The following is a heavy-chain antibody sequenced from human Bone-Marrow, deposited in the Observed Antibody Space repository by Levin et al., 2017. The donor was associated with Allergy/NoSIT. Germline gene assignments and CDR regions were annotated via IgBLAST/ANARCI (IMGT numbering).Heavy chain of an antibody. CDR3: AREIGTPGNWYFDL. V-gene: IGHV3-13*01. Sequence: GGSLRLSCAASGFTFSNYDMHWVRQVTGKRLEWVSGISITGGTHYPDSVKGRFTISRENAKNSLYLQMNGLTAGDTAVYFCAREIGTPGNWYFDLWGRGTLVIVSS. J-gene: IGHJ2*01. D-gene: IGHD1/OR15-1a*01. CDR1: GFTFSNYD. CDR2: ISITGGT.